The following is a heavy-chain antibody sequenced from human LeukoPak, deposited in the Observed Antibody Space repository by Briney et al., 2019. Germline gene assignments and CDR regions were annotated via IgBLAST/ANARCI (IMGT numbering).Heavy chain of an antibody. D-gene: IGHD6-19*01. V-gene: IGHV3-23*01. CDR2: ISDSGHST. Sequence: GGSLRLSCAASGFTFTNYNMSWVRQAPGKGLEWVSTISDSGHSTSYADSVKGRFTISRDNSKNTLYLQMNSLRDEDTALYYCAKAGIGVVGYFDYWGQGTLVTVSS. J-gene: IGHJ4*02. CDR3: AKAGIGVVGYFDY. CDR1: GFTFTNYN.